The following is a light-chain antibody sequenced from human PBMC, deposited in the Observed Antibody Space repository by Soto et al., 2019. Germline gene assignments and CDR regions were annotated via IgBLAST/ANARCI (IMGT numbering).Light chain of an antibody. CDR1: SSDVGGYNY. V-gene: IGLV2-14*01. CDR3: SSYTSSSTLYV. J-gene: IGLJ1*01. CDR2: DVS. Sequence: QSALTQPASVSGSPGQSITIFCTGTSSDVGGYNYVSWYQQHPGKAPKLMIYDVSNRPSGVSSRFSGPKSGNTASLTISGLQAEDEADYYCSSYTSSSTLYVFGTGTKVTVL.